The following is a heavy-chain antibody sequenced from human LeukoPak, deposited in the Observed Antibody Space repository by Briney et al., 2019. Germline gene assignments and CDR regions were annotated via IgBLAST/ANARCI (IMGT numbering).Heavy chain of an antibody. Sequence: SQTLSLTCAISGDSVCSNSAAWNWIRQSQSIGLEWLGTTYYRSKCYNDYAASVKSRITINPDTSKNQFSLQLNSVAPDDTAVYYCARDGATADWYFDLWGRGTLVTVSS. D-gene: IGHD5-12*01. CDR1: GDSVCSNSAA. V-gene: IGHV6-1*01. CDR2: TYYRSKCYN. CDR3: ARDGATADWYFDL. J-gene: IGHJ2*01.